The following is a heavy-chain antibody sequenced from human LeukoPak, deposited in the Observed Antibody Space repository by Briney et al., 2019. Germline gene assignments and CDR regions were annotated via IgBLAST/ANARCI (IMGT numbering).Heavy chain of an antibody. CDR2: IYYSGST. Sequence: SETLSLTCSVSGGSISNYYWSWIRQPPGKGLEWIGSIYYSGSTNYNPSLKSRATLSVDTSKNHFSLKLTPVTAADTAVYYCARSGSYFDSWGQGTLVTVSS. CDR3: ARSGSYFDS. J-gene: IGHJ4*02. D-gene: IGHD1-26*01. V-gene: IGHV4-59*01. CDR1: GGSISNYY.